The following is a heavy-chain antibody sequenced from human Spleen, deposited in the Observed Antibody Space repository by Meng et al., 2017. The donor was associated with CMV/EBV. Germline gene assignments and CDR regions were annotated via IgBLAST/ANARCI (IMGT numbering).Heavy chain of an antibody. CDR3: ATEGPLITLSFRLFDY. CDR2: IIPMFAAT. D-gene: IGHD1-14*01. Sequence: TFSSFDCICQPPAQGRGLDWLRAIIPMFAATTYSASFQGRFTISTDDSTTTVYLELSSLKSEDTAIYYCATEGPLITLSFRLFDYWGQGTLVTVSS. J-gene: IGHJ4*02. V-gene: IGHV1-69*05. CDR1: TFSSFD.